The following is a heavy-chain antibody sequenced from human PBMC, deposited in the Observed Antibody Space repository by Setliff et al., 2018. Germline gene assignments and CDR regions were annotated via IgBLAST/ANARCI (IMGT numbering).Heavy chain of an antibody. CDR2: VRFDGSNK. V-gene: IGHV3-30*02. CDR1: GFVFGTYG. Sequence: PGESLKISCAASGFVFGTYGMHWVRQAPGKGLDWVASVRFDGSNKQYGDSVKGRFSISRDNSKNTLYLQMSSLRVEDTAIYYCAKSDKQLVRGGPDYWGQGTLVTVSS. J-gene: IGHJ4*02. D-gene: IGHD6-6*01. CDR3: AKSDKQLVRGGPDY.